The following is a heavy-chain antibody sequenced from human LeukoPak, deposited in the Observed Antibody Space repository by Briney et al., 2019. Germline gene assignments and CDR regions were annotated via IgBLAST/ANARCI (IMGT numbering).Heavy chain of an antibody. D-gene: IGHD1-26*01. J-gene: IGHJ4*02. V-gene: IGHV4-39*07. CDR3: ARTSLGELLVDY. CDR1: GGSISSSSYY. Sequence: PSETLSLTCTVSGGSISSSSYYWGWIRQPPGKGLEWIGSIYYSGSTYYNPSLKSRVTISVDTSKNQFSLKLSSVTAADTAVYYCARTSLGELLVDYWGQGTLVTVSS. CDR2: IYYSGST.